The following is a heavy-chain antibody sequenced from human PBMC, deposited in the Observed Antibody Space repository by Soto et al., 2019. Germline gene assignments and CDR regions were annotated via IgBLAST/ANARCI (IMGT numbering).Heavy chain of an antibody. D-gene: IGHD6-19*01. Sequence: QNTLKESGPTLVKPTQTLTLTCTFSGFSLSTSGVGVGWIRQAPGKALEWLAGIYWDNDKYYSPSLKSRLSIPKDTSKTQVVLTMTNMDPGDTATYYCAHRGSLRAGWRWVWFAPWGQGTLVTVSS. J-gene: IGHJ5*02. CDR1: GFSLSTSGVG. CDR3: AHRGSLRAGWRWVWFAP. CDR2: IYWDNDK. V-gene: IGHV2-5*02.